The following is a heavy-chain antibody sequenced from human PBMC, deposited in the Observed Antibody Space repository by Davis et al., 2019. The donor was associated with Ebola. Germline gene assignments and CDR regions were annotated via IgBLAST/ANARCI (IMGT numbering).Heavy chain of an antibody. V-gene: IGHV4-59*12. J-gene: IGHJ6*04. CDR1: GASMSSYY. D-gene: IGHD3-10*01. CDR2: SYYSETT. CDR3: ARVFTMVRGVVRGDGMDV. Sequence: SETLSLTCTVSGASMSSYYWGWSRQPPGKGLEWVGDSYYSETTNYNPSLKSRLTISIDTSKNQFSLKLNSVTAADTAVYYCARVFTMVRGVVRGDGMDVWGKGTTVTVSS.